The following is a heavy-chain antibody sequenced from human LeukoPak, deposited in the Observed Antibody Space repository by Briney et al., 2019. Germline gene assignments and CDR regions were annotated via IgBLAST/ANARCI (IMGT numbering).Heavy chain of an antibody. CDR2: ISAYDGNT. D-gene: IGHD2-2*03. Sequence: ASVKVSCKASGYTFTSYGISWVRKAPGQGLEWMGWISAYDGNTNYALKLQGRVTMTTDTSTSTAYMELRSLRSDDTAVYSCARVDIVVVPAAKGPYYYYGMDVWGQGTTVTVSS. CDR1: GYTFTSYG. J-gene: IGHJ6*02. CDR3: ARVDIVVVPAAKGPYYYYGMDV. V-gene: IGHV1-18*01.